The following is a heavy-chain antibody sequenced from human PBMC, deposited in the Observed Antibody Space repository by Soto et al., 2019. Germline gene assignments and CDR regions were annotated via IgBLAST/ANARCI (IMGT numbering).Heavy chain of an antibody. CDR3: ARGPYGMDV. J-gene: IGHJ6*02. CDR2: ISSSGSPI. V-gene: IGHV3-48*03. Sequence: WGSLRLSCAASGFTFIIYEINWVRQAPGKGLEWVSYISSSGSPIYYADSVKGRFTISRDNAKNSLYLQMNSLRAEDTAVYYCARGPYGMDVWGQGTTVTVSS. CDR1: GFTFIIYE.